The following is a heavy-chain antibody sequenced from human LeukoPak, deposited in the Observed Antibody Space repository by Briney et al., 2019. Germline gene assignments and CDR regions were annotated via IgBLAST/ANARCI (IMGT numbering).Heavy chain of an antibody. Sequence: VESLKPYCKGSGYIFTSYCIGWVRQMPGKGLEWMGIIYPGDSDTRYSPSFQGQVTISADKSISTAYLQWSSLKASDTAMYYCARKSLDYFDYWGQATLVTVSS. CDR1: GYIFTSYC. J-gene: IGHJ4*02. CDR3: ARKSLDYFDY. V-gene: IGHV5-51*01. CDR2: IYPGDSDT.